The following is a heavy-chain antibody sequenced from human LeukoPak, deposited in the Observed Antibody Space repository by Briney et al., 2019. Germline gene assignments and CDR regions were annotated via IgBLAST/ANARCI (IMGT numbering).Heavy chain of an antibody. CDR2: IYYSGSP. CDR1: GGSISSGGYY. CDR3: ARGGIFVVVPPGDYGMDV. D-gene: IGHD3-3*02. Sequence: SETLSLNCTVSGGSISSGGYYCTWIRQHPGKGLEWIGDIYYSGSPYYNPSLKSRVTISIDTSKNQFSLELRSVTAADTAVYYCARGGIFVVVPPGDYGMDVWGQGTTVTVSS. J-gene: IGHJ6*02. V-gene: IGHV4-31*03.